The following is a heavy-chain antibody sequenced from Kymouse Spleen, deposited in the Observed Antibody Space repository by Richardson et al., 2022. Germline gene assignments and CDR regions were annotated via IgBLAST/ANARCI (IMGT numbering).Heavy chain of an antibody. CDR3: AKEGVYSSGSYYYYYYGMDV. CDR1: GFTFSSYG. V-gene: IGHV3-30*18. Sequence: QVQLVESGGGVVQPGRSLRLSCAASGFTFSSYGMHWVRQAPGKGLEWVAVISYDGSNKYYADSVKGRFTISRDNSKNTLYLQMNSLRAEDTAVYYCAKEGVYSSGSYYYYYYGMDVWGQGTTVTVSS. J-gene: IGHJ6*02. CDR2: ISYDGSNK. D-gene: IGHD6-19*01.